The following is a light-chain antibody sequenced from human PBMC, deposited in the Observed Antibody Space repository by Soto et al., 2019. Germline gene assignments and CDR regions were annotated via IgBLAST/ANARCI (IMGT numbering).Light chain of an antibody. Sequence: QSALTQPRSVSGSPGQSVTISCTGTSSDVGDYNYVSWYQQHPGKAPKLLIYAVNMRPSGVPDRFSGSKSGNTASLTISGLPAAHEAACSCCSDAGSYTWVFGGGNKLTVL. J-gene: IGLJ3*02. CDR3: CSDAGSYTWV. CDR2: AVN. V-gene: IGLV2-11*01. CDR1: SSDVGDYNY.